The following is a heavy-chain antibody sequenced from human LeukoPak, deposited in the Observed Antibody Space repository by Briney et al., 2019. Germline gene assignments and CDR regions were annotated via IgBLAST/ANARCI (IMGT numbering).Heavy chain of an antibody. Sequence: SQTLSLTCAVSGGSISSGGYSWSWIRQPPGKGLEWIGYIYHSGSTYYNPSLKSRVTISVDRSKNQFSLKLSSVTAADTAVYYCARSLYLLAAAAPYNWFDPWGQGTLVTVSS. D-gene: IGHD6-13*01. CDR3: ARSLYLLAAAAPYNWFDP. J-gene: IGHJ5*02. CDR2: IYHSGST. CDR1: GGSISSGGYS. V-gene: IGHV4-30-2*01.